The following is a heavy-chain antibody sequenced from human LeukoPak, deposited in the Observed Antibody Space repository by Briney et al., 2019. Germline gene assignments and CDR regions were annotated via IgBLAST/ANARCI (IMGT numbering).Heavy chain of an antibody. J-gene: IGHJ6*02. Sequence: GGSLRLSCAASGFTVSSNYMSWVRQAPGKGLEWVSVIYSGGSTYYADSVKGRFTISRDNSKNTLYLQMNSLRAEDTAVYYCARDRPAAAVYYYYYYGMDVWGQGTTVTVSS. CDR2: IYSGGST. V-gene: IGHV3-53*01. CDR1: GFTVSSNY. CDR3: ARDRPAAAVYYYYYYGMDV. D-gene: IGHD6-13*01.